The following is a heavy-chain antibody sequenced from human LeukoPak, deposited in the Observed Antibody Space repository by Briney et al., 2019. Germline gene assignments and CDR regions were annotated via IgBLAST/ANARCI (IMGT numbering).Heavy chain of an antibody. V-gene: IGHV4-59*01. J-gene: IGHJ5*02. CDR2: IYYSGST. CDR1: GGSISSYY. CDR3: AKYGYHSGWFDP. Sequence: SETLSLTCTVSGGSISSYYWSWIRQPPGKGLEWIGYIYYSGSTNYNPSLKSRVTISVDTSKNQFSLKLSSVTAADTAVYYCAKYGYHSGWFDPWGQGTLVTVSS. D-gene: IGHD3-22*01.